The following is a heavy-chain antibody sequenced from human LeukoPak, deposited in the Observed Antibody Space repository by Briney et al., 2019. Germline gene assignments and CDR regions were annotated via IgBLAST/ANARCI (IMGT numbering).Heavy chain of an antibody. CDR1: GFTFSSYA. Sequence: GGSLRLSCAASGFTFSSYAMSWVRQAPGKGLEWVSVISGSGGSTYYADSVEGRFTISRDNSKNTLYLQMNSLRAEDTAVYYCAKDQYYDFWSGFYYWGQGTLVTVSS. J-gene: IGHJ4*02. V-gene: IGHV3-23*01. D-gene: IGHD3-3*01. CDR2: ISGSGGST. CDR3: AKDQYYDFWSGFYY.